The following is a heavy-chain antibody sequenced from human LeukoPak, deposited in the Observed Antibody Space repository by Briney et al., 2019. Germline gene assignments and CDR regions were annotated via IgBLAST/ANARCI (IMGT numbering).Heavy chain of an antibody. CDR2: IHYSGSS. CDR1: GGSISTYY. V-gene: IGHV4-59*01. J-gene: IGHJ4*02. D-gene: IGHD6-13*01. CDR3: ARGAAATY. Sequence: SETLTLTCAVSGGSISTYYWSWIRQPPGKGLEWIGYIHYSGSSNYNPSLKSRVTISLDTSKNQFSLKLSSVTAADTAVYYCARGAAATYWGQGTLVTVSS.